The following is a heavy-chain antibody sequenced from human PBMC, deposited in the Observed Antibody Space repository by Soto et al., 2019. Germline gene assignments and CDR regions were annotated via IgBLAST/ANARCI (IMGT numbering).Heavy chain of an antibody. CDR2: FDPEDRST. D-gene: IGHD6-13*01. J-gene: IGHJ3*01. CDR3: ATLRTWYHDSRDYHPKEV. CDR1: GYSLSELS. V-gene: IGHV1-24*01. Sequence: QVQLVQSGAEVKKPGASVRVSCKVSGYSLSELSMHWVRQAPGKGLEWMGGFDPEDRSTVYSEKFQDRVTMTEDTSTDTVYIELSSLRSEDTAVYYCATLRTWYHDSRDYHPKEVWGHGTMVTVSS.